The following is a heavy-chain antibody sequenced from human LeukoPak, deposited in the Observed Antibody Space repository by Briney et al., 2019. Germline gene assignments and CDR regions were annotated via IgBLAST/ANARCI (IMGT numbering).Heavy chain of an antibody. J-gene: IGHJ5*02. V-gene: IGHV5-51*01. Sequence: GESLKISCKGSGYSFTSYWIGWVRQMPGKGLEWMGIIYPGDSDTRYSPSFQGQVTISADKSISTAYLQWSSLKASDTAMYYCARLGYSGYDYRNNWYDPWGQGTLVTVSS. CDR1: GYSFTSYW. D-gene: IGHD5-12*01. CDR2: IYPGDSDT. CDR3: ARLGYSGYDYRNNWYDP.